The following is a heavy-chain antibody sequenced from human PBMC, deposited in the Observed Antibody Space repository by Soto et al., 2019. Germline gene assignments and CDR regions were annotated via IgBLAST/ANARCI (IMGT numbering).Heavy chain of an antibody. Sequence: ASVKVSCKASGYTFTGYYMHWVRQAPGQGLEWMGWINPNSGGTNYAQKFQGWVTMTRDTSISTAYMELSRLRSDDTAVYYCARERKGMQQQETGMNWFDPWGQGTLVTVSS. J-gene: IGHJ5*02. CDR2: INPNSGGT. CDR1: GYTFTGYY. V-gene: IGHV1-2*04. D-gene: IGHD6-13*01. CDR3: ARERKGMQQQETGMNWFDP.